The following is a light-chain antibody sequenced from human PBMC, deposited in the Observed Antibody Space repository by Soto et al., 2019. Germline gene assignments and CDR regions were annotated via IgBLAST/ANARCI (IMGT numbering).Light chain of an antibody. CDR1: SSNIGARYD. Sequence: QSVLAQPPSVSGAPGQRGTISCTGSSSNIGARYDVHWYQQLPGTAPKLLIYGDNNRPSGVPDRFSGSKSGTSASLAITGLQAEDEADYYCQSYDSSLSGRVVFGGGTKLTVL. CDR2: GDN. V-gene: IGLV1-40*01. CDR3: QSYDSSLSGRVV. J-gene: IGLJ2*01.